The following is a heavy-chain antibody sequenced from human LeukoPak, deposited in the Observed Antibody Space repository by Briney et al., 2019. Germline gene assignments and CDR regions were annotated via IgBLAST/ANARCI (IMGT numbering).Heavy chain of an antibody. Sequence: PGGSLRLSCVASGFTVSSNYMSWVRQPPGKGLEWASLLYSDGSAFYADSVKGRFTISRDNSKNTVYLQMNMLRAEDTAVYYCARDSSSFPNYFDYWGQGTLVTVSS. CDR3: ARDSSSFPNYFDY. CDR1: GFTVSSNY. J-gene: IGHJ4*02. D-gene: IGHD2/OR15-2a*01. V-gene: IGHV3-53*01. CDR2: LYSDGSA.